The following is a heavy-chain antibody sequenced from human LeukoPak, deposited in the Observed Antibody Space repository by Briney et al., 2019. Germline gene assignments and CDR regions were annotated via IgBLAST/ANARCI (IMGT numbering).Heavy chain of an antibody. CDR2: LNSDGSST. D-gene: IGHD1-26*01. V-gene: IGHV3-74*01. Sequence: GGSLRLSCAASGFTFSSYWMHWVRQAPGKGLVWVSRLNSDGSSTSYADSVKGRFTISRDNPKDTLYLQMNSLRAEDTAMYYCARALVGASSKDPDYWGQGTLVTVSS. CDR1: GFTFSSYW. J-gene: IGHJ4*02. CDR3: ARALVGASSKDPDY.